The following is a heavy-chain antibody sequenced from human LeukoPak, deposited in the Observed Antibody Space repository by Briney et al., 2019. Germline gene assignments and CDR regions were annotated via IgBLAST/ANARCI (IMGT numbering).Heavy chain of an antibody. D-gene: IGHD5-24*01. J-gene: IGHJ5*02. Sequence: NPSGSLRLSCAASGFSFITYNMNWLRQAPGKGLEWVSSISSTSSYIYYAYSVKRLFTISRDNAKNSLYLQMNSLRAEDRALYYCGRDRGGGIEMATTWGQGTLVTVSS. CDR2: ISSTSSYI. V-gene: IGHV3-21*04. CDR1: GFSFITYN. CDR3: GRDRGGGIEMATT.